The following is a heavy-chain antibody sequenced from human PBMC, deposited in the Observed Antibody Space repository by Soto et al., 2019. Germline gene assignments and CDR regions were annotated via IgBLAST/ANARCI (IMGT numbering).Heavy chain of an antibody. CDR2: INGGSTT. CDR3: AKDKDWSGVYGMDV. Sequence: EVQLLESGGGLVQPGGSLRLSCAASGFSFSSYAMNWVRQAPGKGLEWVTTINGGSTTYYADSVKGRFTISRDNSKNTLYLQMNGLRAEDKAVYYCAKDKDWSGVYGMDVWGQGTTVTVSS. J-gene: IGHJ6*02. V-gene: IGHV3-23*01. D-gene: IGHD3-3*01. CDR1: GFSFSSYA.